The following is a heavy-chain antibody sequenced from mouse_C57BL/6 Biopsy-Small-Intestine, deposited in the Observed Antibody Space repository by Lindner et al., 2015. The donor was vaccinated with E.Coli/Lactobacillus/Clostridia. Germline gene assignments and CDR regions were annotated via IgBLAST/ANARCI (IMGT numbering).Heavy chain of an antibody. D-gene: IGHD1-1*02. V-gene: IGHV1-84*02. CDR2: INVGMGDT. CDR1: GYTFSNNA. Sequence: SVKVSCKASGYTFSNNAVHWVRQAPGQSPEWVGWINVGMGDTRYSQKLRGRVTITRDTSATTAYMELISLKSEDTAVYYCAREGRDRRGDSYGLDYWGQGTLVTVSS. J-gene: IGHJ4*01. CDR3: AREGRDRRGDSYGLDY.